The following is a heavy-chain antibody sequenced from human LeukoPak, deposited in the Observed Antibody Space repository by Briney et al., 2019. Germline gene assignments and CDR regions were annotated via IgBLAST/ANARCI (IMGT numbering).Heavy chain of an antibody. Sequence: GGSLRLSCAASGFTFSSYWMSWVRQAPGKGLEWVANIKQDGSEKYYVDSVKGRFTISRDNAKNSLYLQMNSLRAEDTAVYYCARARRGNRPHIAAAGTWGAEESYYYYYGMDVWGQGTTVTVSS. CDR2: IKQDGSEK. V-gene: IGHV3-7*01. CDR1: GFTFSSYW. D-gene: IGHD6-13*01. CDR3: ARARRGNRPHIAAAGTWGAEESYYYYYGMDV. J-gene: IGHJ6*02.